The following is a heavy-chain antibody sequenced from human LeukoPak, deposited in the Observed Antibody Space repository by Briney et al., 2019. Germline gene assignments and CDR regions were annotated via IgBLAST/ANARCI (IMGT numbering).Heavy chain of an antibody. CDR2: FSGSGGDT. V-gene: IGHV3-23*01. J-gene: IGHJ6*03. CDR1: GFTFSSYA. Sequence: PGGSLRLSCAASGFTFSSYAMSWVRQAPGKGLEWVSAFSGSGGDTYYADSVKGRFTISRDNSKNTLYLQMNSLRAEDTAVYYCARIGVPVGYYMDVWGKGTTVTISS. D-gene: IGHD2-2*01. CDR3: ARIGVPVGYYMDV.